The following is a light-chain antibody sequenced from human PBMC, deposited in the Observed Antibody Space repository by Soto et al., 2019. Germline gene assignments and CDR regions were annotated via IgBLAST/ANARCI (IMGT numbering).Light chain of an antibody. J-gene: IGKJ4*01. CDR3: HQYGISPLT. V-gene: IGKV3-20*01. Sequence: EIVLTQSPGTLSLYPGERATLSCRASQSVSSSYLAWYQQKPGQAPRLLIFGASNRATGIPDRFTGSGSGTDFTLTISRLEPEDFAVYYCHQYGISPLTFGGGTKVEVK. CDR2: GAS. CDR1: QSVSSSY.